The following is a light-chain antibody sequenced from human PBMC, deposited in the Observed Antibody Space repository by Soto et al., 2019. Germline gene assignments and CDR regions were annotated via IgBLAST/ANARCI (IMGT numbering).Light chain of an antibody. CDR1: QSVSSSY. J-gene: IGKJ1*01. CDR3: QKYGSSPRK. V-gene: IGKV3-20*01. Sequence: EIVLTQSPGTLSFSPVEIANLSCLSSQSVSSSYLAWYQQKPGQAPRLLIYGASSRATGIPDRFSDSGSGTDFTLTISRLEPEDFAVYYCQKYGSSPRKCGQGTKGDIK. CDR2: GAS.